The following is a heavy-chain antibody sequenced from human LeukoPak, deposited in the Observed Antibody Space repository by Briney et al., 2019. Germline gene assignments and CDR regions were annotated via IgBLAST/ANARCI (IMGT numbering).Heavy chain of an antibody. CDR3: ARGHDYDDAFDI. CDR2: ISSSSSTI. J-gene: IGHJ3*02. CDR1: GFTFSSYS. Sequence: PGGSLRLSCAASGFTFSSYSMNWVRQAPGKGLEWVSYISSSSSTIYYADSVKGRFTISRDNSKNTLYLQMNSLRAEDTAVYYCARGHDYDDAFDIWGQGTMVTVSS. D-gene: IGHD4-17*01. V-gene: IGHV3-48*01.